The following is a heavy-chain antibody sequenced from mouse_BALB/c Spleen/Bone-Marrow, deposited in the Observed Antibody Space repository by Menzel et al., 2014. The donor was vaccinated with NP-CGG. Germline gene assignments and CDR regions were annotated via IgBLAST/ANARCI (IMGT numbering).Heavy chain of an antibody. CDR1: GFDFSRFW. CDR2: INPDSSTI. D-gene: IGHD1-1*01. CDR3: ARRYGSSYRYWYFDV. Sequence: DVKLQESGGGLVQPGGSLKVSCAASGFDFSRFWMSWVRRAPGKGLEWIGEINPDSSTINYTPSLKDKFIISRDSAKNTLYLQMSKVRSEDTALYYCARRYGSSYRYWYFDVWGAGATVTVSS. V-gene: IGHV4-1*02. J-gene: IGHJ1*01.